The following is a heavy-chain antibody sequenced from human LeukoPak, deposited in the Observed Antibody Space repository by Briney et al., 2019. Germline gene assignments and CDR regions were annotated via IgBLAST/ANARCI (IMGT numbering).Heavy chain of an antibody. J-gene: IGHJ4*01. CDR1: GYTFTGYY. Sequence: GASVKVSCKASGYTFTGYYMHWVRQAPGQGLEWMGWINPNSGGTNYAQKFQGRVTMTRDTSISTAYMELSRLRSDDTAVYYCASDYYYDSSGYPGYYFDYGAKGPRVPVP. V-gene: IGHV1-2*02. CDR3: ASDYYYDSSGYPGYYFDY. CDR2: INPNSGGT. D-gene: IGHD3-22*01.